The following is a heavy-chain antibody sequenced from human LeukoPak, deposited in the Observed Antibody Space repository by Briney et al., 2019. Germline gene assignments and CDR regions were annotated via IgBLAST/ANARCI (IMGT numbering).Heavy chain of an antibody. CDR2: ISYDGSNK. CDR1: GFTFSSYG. J-gene: IGHJ6*03. V-gene: IGHV3-30*18. Sequence: PGGSLRLSCAASGFTFSSYGMHWVRQAPGKGLEWVAVISYDGSNKYYADSVKGRFTISRDNSKNTLYLQMNSLRAEDTAVYYCAKSPGSSRLYYYYYYMDVWGKGTTVTVSS. CDR3: AKSPGSSRLYYYYYYMDV. D-gene: IGHD1-26*01.